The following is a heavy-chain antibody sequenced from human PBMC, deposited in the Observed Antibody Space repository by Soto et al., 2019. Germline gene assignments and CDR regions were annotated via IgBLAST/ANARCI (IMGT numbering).Heavy chain of an antibody. J-gene: IGHJ3*02. D-gene: IGHD4-17*01. V-gene: IGHV1-8*01. CDR2: MNPNSGNT. CDR3: ARPMTTVTHAFDT. CDR1: GYTFTSYD. Sequence: ASVKVSCKASGYTFTSYDINWVRQATGQGLEWMGWMNPNSGNTGYAQKFQGRVTMTRNTSISTAYMELSSLRSEDTAVYYCARPMTTVTHAFDTWGEGTMVTVSS.